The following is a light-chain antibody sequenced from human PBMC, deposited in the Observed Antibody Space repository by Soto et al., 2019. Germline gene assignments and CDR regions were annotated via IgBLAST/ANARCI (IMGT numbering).Light chain of an antibody. Sequence: EIVLTQSPATLSLSPGDRASLSCRASQSVSTYLAWYQQKPGQAPRLLIYDSSYRAAGIPARFSGSGSGTDFTLTISRLEPEDFAVYYCQQYGSSPRTFGQGTKVDIK. CDR3: QQYGSSPRT. V-gene: IGKV3-20*01. CDR2: DSS. CDR1: QSVSTY. J-gene: IGKJ1*01.